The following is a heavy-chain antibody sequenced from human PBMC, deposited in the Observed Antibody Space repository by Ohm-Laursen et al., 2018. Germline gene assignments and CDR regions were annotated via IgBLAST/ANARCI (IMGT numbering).Heavy chain of an antibody. CDR2: IDWDDDK. J-gene: IGHJ4*02. D-gene: IGHD6-19*01. CDR3: ARIYTVAGMDY. CDR1: GFSLSTSATC. Sequence: STQTLTLTSTFSGFSLSTSATCVSWIRQPPGKALEWLARIDWDDDKYYSTSLETRLTISKDPSKDQVVLSMTNMDPVDTATYYCARIYTVAGMDYWGQGTLVTVSS. V-gene: IGHV2-70*11.